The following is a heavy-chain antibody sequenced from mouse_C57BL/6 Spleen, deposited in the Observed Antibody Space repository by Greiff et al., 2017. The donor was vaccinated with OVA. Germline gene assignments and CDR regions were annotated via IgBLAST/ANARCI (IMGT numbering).Heavy chain of an antibody. Sequence: EVQLQQSGPELVKPGASVKISCKASGYTFTDYYMNWVKQSHGKSLEWIGDINPNNGGTSYNQKFKGKATLTVDKSSSTAYMELRSLTSEDSAVYYCARAYYSNPWFAYWGQGTLVTVSA. CDR3: ARAYYSNPWFAY. J-gene: IGHJ3*01. CDR2: INPNNGGT. D-gene: IGHD2-5*01. V-gene: IGHV1-26*01. CDR1: GYTFTDYY.